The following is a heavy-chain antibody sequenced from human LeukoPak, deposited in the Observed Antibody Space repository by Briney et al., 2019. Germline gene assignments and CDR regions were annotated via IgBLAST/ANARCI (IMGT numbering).Heavy chain of an antibody. J-gene: IGHJ4*02. Sequence: SETLSLTFAVYGGSFSGYYWSWIRQPPGRGLEWIGYIYYSGSTNYNPSLKSRVTISVDTSKNQFSLKLSSVTAADTAVYYCARHSSSWSPLPDYWGQGTLVTVSS. CDR3: ARHSSSWSPLPDY. CDR1: GGSFSGYY. V-gene: IGHV4-59*01. D-gene: IGHD6-13*01. CDR2: IYYSGST.